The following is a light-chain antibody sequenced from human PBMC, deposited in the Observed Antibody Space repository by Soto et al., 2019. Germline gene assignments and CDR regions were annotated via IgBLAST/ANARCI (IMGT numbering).Light chain of an antibody. CDR3: KSYAGSNTYV. J-gene: IGLJ1*01. CDR1: KSDIGVYDF. CDR2: EVV. V-gene: IGLV2-8*01. Sequence: QSVLTRPPSASGSPGQSVTISCTGTKSDIGVYDFVSWYQHHPGKAPRLIIYEVVQRPSGVPDRFSGSKSGNTASLTVSGLQAADEADYFCKSYAGSNTYVFGSGTKV.